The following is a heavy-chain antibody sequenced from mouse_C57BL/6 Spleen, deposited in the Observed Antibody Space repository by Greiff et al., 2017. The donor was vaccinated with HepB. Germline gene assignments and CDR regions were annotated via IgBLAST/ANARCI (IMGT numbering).Heavy chain of an antibody. CDR2: INPGSGGT. D-gene: IGHD2-4*01. CDR3: ARSYYYDYERVAY. Sequence: QVQLQQSGAELVRPGTSVKVSCKASGYAFTNYLIEWVKQRPGQGLEWIGVINPGSGGTNYNEKFQGKATLTADKSSSTAYMQLSSLTSEDSAVYFCARSYYYDYERVAYWGQGTLVTVSA. CDR1: GYAFTNYL. J-gene: IGHJ3*01. V-gene: IGHV1-54*01.